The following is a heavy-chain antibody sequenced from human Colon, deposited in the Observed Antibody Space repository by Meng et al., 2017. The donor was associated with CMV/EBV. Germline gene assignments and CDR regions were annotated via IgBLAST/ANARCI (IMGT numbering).Heavy chain of an antibody. J-gene: IGHJ4*02. CDR2: IHYSGAT. V-gene: IGHV4-31*03. CDR3: ARGRDACKIRL. CDR1: GGSVSTGIYY. Sequence: TCTVSGGSVSTGIYYWTWIRQHPGKGLGWIGGIHYSGATHYNPSLQSRAAISGDTSKNQFSLSLNSVTAADTAVYYCARGRDACKIRLWGQGTLVTVSS. D-gene: IGHD5-24*01.